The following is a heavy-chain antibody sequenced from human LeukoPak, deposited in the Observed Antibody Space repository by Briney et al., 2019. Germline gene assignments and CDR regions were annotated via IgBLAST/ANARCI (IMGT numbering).Heavy chain of an antibody. CDR3: ASSVVPAAIVY. Sequence: GGSLRLSCAASGFTFSSYEMNWVRQAPGKGLEWVSYISSSGSTIYYADSVKGRFTISRDNAKNSLYLQMNSLRAEDTAVHYCASSVVPAAIVYWGQGTLVIVSS. CDR2: ISSSGSTI. CDR1: GFTFSSYE. D-gene: IGHD2-2*01. V-gene: IGHV3-48*03. J-gene: IGHJ4*02.